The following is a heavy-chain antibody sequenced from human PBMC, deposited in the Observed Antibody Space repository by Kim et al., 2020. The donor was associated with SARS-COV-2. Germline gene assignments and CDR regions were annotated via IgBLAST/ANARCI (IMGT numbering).Heavy chain of an antibody. Sequence: NYAQKFQGRVTITADESTSTAYMELSSLRSEDTAVYYCARDDYYGSGEDYWGQGTLVTVSS. V-gene: IGHV1-69*01. J-gene: IGHJ4*02. D-gene: IGHD3-10*01. CDR3: ARDDYYGSGEDY.